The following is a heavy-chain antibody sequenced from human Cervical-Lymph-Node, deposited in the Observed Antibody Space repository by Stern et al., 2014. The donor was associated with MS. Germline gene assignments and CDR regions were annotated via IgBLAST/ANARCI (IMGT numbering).Heavy chain of an antibody. CDR3: ARHGYSYAFSPPDY. J-gene: IGHJ4*02. CDR2: IYPDDSKT. D-gene: IGHD5-18*01. CDR1: TYFFTTYW. Sequence: VQLVQSGAELKKPGESLKISCKDSTYFFTTYWIGWVRQMPGKGLEWGGIIYPDDSKTRYRPSFEGQGTISASKSLSPAYLQWTSLKASDTAIYYCARHGYSYAFSPPDYWGQGTQVTVSS. V-gene: IGHV5-51*01.